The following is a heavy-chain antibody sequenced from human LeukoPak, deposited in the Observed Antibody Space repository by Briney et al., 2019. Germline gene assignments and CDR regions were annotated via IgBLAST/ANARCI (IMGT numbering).Heavy chain of an antibody. CDR1: GFTFSSYS. J-gene: IGHJ4*02. D-gene: IGHD2-21*02. CDR3: AKRSCGGDCYPYYFDY. CDR2: ISGSGDST. V-gene: IGHV3-23*01. Sequence: GGSLRLSCAASGFTFSSYSMNWVRQTPGKGLEWVSLISGSGDSTYYADSVKGRFTISRDNSKNTLYLQMNSLRAEDTAVYYCAKRSCGGDCYPYYFDYWGQGTLVSVSS.